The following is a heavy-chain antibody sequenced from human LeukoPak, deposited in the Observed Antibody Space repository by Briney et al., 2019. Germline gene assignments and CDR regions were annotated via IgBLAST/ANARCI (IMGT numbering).Heavy chain of an antibody. CDR2: INPNSGGT. CDR1: GYTFTGYY. Sequence: ASVKVSCKASGYTFTGYYMHWVRQAPGQGLEWMGWINPNSGGTNYAQKFQGRVTMTRDTSISTAYMELSRLRSDDTAVYYCARAYDSSGYRYYYGMDVWGQGTTVTVSS. J-gene: IGHJ6*02. V-gene: IGHV1-2*02. D-gene: IGHD3-22*01. CDR3: ARAYDSSGYRYYYGMDV.